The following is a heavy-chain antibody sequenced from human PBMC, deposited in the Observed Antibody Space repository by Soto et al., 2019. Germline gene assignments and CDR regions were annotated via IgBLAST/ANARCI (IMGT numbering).Heavy chain of an antibody. J-gene: IGHJ6*02. CDR2: IYPGDSDT. Sequence: EVQLVQTGAEVKKPGESLKISWKGSGYSFTSYWIGWVPQMPGKGLEWMGIIYPGDSDTRYSPSFQGQVTISADKSISTAYLQWSSLKSTDAAMDNCARLLEPAYDSYGMDVWGQGTTVTVSS. V-gene: IGHV5-51*01. CDR3: ARLLEPAYDSYGMDV. CDR1: GYSFTSYW.